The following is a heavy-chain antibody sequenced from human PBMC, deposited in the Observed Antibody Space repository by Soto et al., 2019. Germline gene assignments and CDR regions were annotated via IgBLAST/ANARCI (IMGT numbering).Heavy chain of an antibody. J-gene: IGHJ5*02. Sequence: TLSLTCTVSGGSISSGGYYWSWIRQHPGKGLEWIGYIYYSGSTYYNPSLKSRVTISVDTSKNQFSLKLSSVTAADTAVYYCARVPSGSYGGVNWFDPWGQGTLVTVSS. CDR3: ARVPSGSYGGVNWFDP. CDR1: GGSISSGGYY. V-gene: IGHV4-31*03. D-gene: IGHD1-26*01. CDR2: IYYSGST.